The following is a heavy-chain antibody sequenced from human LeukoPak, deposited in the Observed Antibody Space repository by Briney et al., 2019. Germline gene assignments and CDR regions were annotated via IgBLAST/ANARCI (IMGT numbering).Heavy chain of an antibody. CDR1: GASVISGPHY. CDR3: ARDNWGSLDY. Sequence: SETLSLTCSVSGASVISGPHYWSWIRQPPGKGLDWIGYGVYPESTNYNPSLKSRVAISVDTSKRQFSLQLRSVTAADTAIYYCARDNWGSLDYWGQGILVTVSS. V-gene: IGHV4-61*01. CDR2: GVYPEST. D-gene: IGHD7-27*01. J-gene: IGHJ4*02.